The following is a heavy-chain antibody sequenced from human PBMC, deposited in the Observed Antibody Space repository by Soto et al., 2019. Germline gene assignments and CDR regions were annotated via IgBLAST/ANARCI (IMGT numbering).Heavy chain of an antibody. J-gene: IGHJ4*02. Sequence: ASVKVSCKASGYTFTSYGISWVRQAPGQGLEWMGWISAYNGNTNYAQKLQGRVTMTIDTSTSTAYMELRSLRSDDTAVYYCAREVGEYYYDSSGYYQKDYWGQGTLVTSPQ. V-gene: IGHV1-18*01. CDR2: ISAYNGNT. D-gene: IGHD3-22*01. CDR1: GYTFTSYG. CDR3: AREVGEYYYDSSGYYQKDY.